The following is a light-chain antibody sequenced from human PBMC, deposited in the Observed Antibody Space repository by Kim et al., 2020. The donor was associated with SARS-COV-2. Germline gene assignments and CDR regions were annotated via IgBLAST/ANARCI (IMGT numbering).Light chain of an antibody. CDR1: QSVSSSY. J-gene: IGKJ2*01. V-gene: IGKV3-20*01. Sequence: PGERTTLSCRASQSVSSSYLAWYQQKPGQAPRLLIYGASSRATGIPDRFSGSGSGTDFTLTISRLEPEDFAVYYCQQYGSSPPYTFGQGTKLEI. CDR2: GAS. CDR3: QQYGSSPPYT.